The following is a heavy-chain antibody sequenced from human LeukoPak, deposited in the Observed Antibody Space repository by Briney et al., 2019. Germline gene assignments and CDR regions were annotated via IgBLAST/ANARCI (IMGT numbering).Heavy chain of an antibody. Sequence: PGGSLRLSCAASGFTFSSYSMNWVRQAPGKGLEWVSSISSSSSYIYYADSVKGRFTISRDNAKNSLYLQMNSLRAEDTAVYYRARDSGIAARPCFDYWGQGTLVTVSS. CDR2: ISSSSSYI. J-gene: IGHJ4*02. CDR1: GFTFSSYS. D-gene: IGHD6-6*01. V-gene: IGHV3-21*01. CDR3: ARDSGIAARPCFDY.